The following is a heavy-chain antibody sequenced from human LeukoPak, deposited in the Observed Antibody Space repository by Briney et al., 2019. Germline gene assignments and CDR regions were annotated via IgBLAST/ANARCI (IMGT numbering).Heavy chain of an antibody. CDR2: IYSGGST. J-gene: IGHJ4*02. CDR3: AKGHTYYYDSSGYYQPLDY. D-gene: IGHD3-22*01. Sequence: PGGSLRLSCAASGFTVSSNYMSWVRQAPGKGLEWVSVIYSGGSTYYADSVKGRFTISRDNAKNSLYLQMNSLRAEDTALYYCAKGHTYYYDSSGYYQPLDYWGQGTLVTVSS. CDR1: GFTVSSNY. V-gene: IGHV3-53*05.